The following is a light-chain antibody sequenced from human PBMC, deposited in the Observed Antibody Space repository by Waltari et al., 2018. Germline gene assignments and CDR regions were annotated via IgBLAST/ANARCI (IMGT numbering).Light chain of an antibody. CDR1: RSNIVSNT. J-gene: IGLJ3*02. CDR3: AAWDDTLKGL. V-gene: IGLV1-44*01. CDR2: NDD. Sequence: QSVLTQPPSASGAPGQRVPITCSIGRSNIVSNTVNWYQQFPGTAPKLLMFNDDQRASGVPCRFSGSRSVTSASLAISGLQSEDEATYYCAAWDDTLKGLFGGGTTLTVL.